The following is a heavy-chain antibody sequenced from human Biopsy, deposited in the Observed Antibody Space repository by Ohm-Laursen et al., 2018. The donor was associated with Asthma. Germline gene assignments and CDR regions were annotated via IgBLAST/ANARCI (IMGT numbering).Heavy chain of an antibody. Sequence: ASVKVSCKASGYTFTSYGISWVRQAPGQGLEWMGWISAYNGNTKYSQKFQGRVTITRDTSASTAYMELSSLRSEDTAVYYCARTYYDFLTGQVNDAFGIWGQGTRVTVSS. V-gene: IGHV1-18*04. CDR1: GYTFTSYG. CDR3: ARTYYDFLTGQVNDAFGI. D-gene: IGHD3-9*01. J-gene: IGHJ3*02. CDR2: ISAYNGNT.